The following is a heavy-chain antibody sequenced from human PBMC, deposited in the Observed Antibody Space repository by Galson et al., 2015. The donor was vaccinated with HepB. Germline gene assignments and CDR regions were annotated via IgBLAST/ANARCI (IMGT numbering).Heavy chain of an antibody. J-gene: IGHJ5*02. CDR1: GFTFSSYW. V-gene: IGHV3-7*01. CDR2: IKQDGSEK. Sequence: SLRLSCAASGFTFSSYWMSWVRQAPGKGLEWVANIKQDGSEKYYVDSVKGRFTISRDNAKNSLYLQMNSLRAEDTAVYYCARDPWDYDDNWFDTWGQGTLVTVSS. CDR3: ARDPWDYDDNWFDT. D-gene: IGHD3-22*01.